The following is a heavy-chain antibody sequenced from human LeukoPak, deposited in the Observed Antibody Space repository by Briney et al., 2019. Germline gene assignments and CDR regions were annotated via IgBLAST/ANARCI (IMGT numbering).Heavy chain of an antibody. Sequence: GASVKVSCKASGYTFTSYAINWVRQATGQGLEWMGWMNPNSGNTGYAQKFQGRVTMTRNTSISTAYMELSSLRSEDTAVYYCARGAGPERDWQWLVHAFDIWGQGTMVTVSS. V-gene: IGHV1-8*01. CDR3: ARGAGPERDWQWLVHAFDI. D-gene: IGHD6-19*01. J-gene: IGHJ3*02. CDR1: GYTFTSYA. CDR2: MNPNSGNT.